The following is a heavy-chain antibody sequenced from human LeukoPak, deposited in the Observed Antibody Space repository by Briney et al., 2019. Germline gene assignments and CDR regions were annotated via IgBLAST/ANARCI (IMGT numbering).Heavy chain of an antibody. V-gene: IGHV1-2*02. J-gene: IGHJ6*03. D-gene: IGHD3-10*01. CDR3: ARAVLLWFGELSHYMDV. CDR1: GYTFTGYY. CDR2: INPNSGGT. Sequence: GASVKVSCKASGYTFTGYYMHWVRQAPGQGLEWMGWINPNSGGTNYAQKLQGRVTMTTDTSTSTAYMELRSLRSDDTAVYYCARAVLLWFGELSHYMDVWGKGTTVTVSS.